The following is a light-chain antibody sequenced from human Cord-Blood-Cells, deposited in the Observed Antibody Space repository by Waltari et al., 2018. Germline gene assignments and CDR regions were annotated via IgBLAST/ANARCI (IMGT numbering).Light chain of an antibody. CDR2: EVS. CDR1: SSDVGGYNY. Sequence: QSALTQPPSASGSPGQSVTISCTGTSSDVGGYNYVSWDQQHPGKAPKLMIYEVSKRPAWVPDRFAGSKSGNPASLTVSGLQAEDEADYYCSSYAGSNNLVFGGGTKLTVL. CDR3: SSYAGSNNLV. J-gene: IGLJ2*01. V-gene: IGLV2-8*01.